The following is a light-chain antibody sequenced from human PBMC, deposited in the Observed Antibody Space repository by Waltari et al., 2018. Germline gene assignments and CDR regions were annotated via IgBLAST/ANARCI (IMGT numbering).Light chain of an antibody. Sequence: DIQMTQSPSSLSASVGDRVTISCRASQDIRNSLAWYQQKPGKAPKLLLYAASKLESGVPSTFSGSGSGTDYTLTISSLQPEDFATYHCQQYYSSPVAFGQGTKVEIK. CDR1: QDIRNS. V-gene: IGKV1-NL1*01. J-gene: IGKJ1*01. CDR3: QQYYSSPVA. CDR2: AAS.